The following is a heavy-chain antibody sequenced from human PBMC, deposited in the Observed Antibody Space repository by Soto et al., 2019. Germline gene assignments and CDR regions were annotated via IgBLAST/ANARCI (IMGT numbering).Heavy chain of an antibody. D-gene: IGHD3-10*01. V-gene: IGHV1-3*01. Sequence: ASVKVSCKASGYTFTSYAMHWVRQAPGQRLEWMGWINAGNGNTKYSQKFQGRVTITRDTSASTAYMELSSLRSEDTAVYYCAREGDTMVRGVIITRWFDPCGQGTLVTVSS. CDR1: GYTFTSYA. J-gene: IGHJ5*02. CDR2: INAGNGNT. CDR3: AREGDTMVRGVIITRWFDP.